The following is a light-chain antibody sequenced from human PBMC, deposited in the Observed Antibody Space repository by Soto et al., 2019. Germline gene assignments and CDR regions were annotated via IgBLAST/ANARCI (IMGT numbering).Light chain of an antibody. CDR2: AAS. CDR3: QQSYSTSWT. J-gene: IGKJ1*01. Sequence: DIQMTQSPSSLSASIGDSVTITCRASQTIIGYLNWYQQKPGKAPRLLINAASNLQSGVPSRFSGSGSGTDFTLTISSLQPEDFATYYCQQSYSTSWTFGQGTKVDIK. V-gene: IGKV1-39*01. CDR1: QTIIGY.